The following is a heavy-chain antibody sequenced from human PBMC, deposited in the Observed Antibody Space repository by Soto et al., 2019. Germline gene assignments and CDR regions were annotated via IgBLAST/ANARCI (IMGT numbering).Heavy chain of an antibody. J-gene: IGHJ6*03. CDR2: IYYSGST. CDR3: ARGLKDSSSWYYYYMDV. V-gene: IGHV4-59*01. Sequence: PSETLSLTCTVSGGSISSYYWSWIRQPPGKGLEWIGYIYYSGSTNYNPSLKSRVAISVDTSKNQFSLKLSSVTAADTAVYYRARGLKDSSSWYYYYMDVWGKGTTVTVSS. CDR1: GGSISSYY. D-gene: IGHD6-13*01.